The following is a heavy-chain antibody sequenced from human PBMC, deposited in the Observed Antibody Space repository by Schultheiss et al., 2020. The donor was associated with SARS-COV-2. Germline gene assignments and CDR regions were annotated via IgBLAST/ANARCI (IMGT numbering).Heavy chain of an antibody. D-gene: IGHD4/OR15-4a*01. CDR2: INPNSGGT. V-gene: IGHV1-2*02. CDR1: GYTFTGYY. J-gene: IGHJ4*02. Sequence: ASVKVSCKASGYTFTGYYMHWVRQAPGQGLEWMGWINPNSGGTNYAQKFQGRVTMTRDTSISTAYMELSRLRSEDTAVYYCARVGDYGANAYFDYWGQGTLVTVSS. CDR3: ARVGDYGANAYFDY.